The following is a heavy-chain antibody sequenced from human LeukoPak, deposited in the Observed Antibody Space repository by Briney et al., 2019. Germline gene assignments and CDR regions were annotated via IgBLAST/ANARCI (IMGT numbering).Heavy chain of an antibody. Sequence: SETLSLTCTVSGGSISSYYWSWIRQPPGKGLEWIGYIYYSGSTNYNPTLKSRVTISVDTSKNQFSLKLSSVTAADTAVYYCASIETGDSDYWGQGTLVTVSS. V-gene: IGHV4-59*01. CDR2: IYYSGST. J-gene: IGHJ4*02. D-gene: IGHD7-27*01. CDR3: ASIETGDSDY. CDR1: GGSISSYY.